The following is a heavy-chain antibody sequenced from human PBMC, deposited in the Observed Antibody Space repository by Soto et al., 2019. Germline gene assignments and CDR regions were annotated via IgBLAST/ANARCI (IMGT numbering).Heavy chain of an antibody. CDR1: GFTFSEYS. CDR3: TIVRVADSALDH. D-gene: IGHD3-10*02. V-gene: IGHV3-64*04. J-gene: IGHJ4*02. Sequence: GSLRLSCSASGFTFSEYSMHWVRQAPGKGLQYVSTISSDGDITYYADSVKGRFTISRDNSKNTLFLHMSNLRAEDTAMYYCTIVRVADSALDHWGQGTLVTVSS. CDR2: ISSDGDIT.